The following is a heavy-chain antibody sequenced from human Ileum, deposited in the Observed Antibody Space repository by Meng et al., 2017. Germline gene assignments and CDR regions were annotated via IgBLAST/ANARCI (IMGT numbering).Heavy chain of an antibody. CDR3: ARGVSAAGLFDN. Sequence: QVQLQESGPGLVKVSQTLSLTCTVSGGSIGSAAYYWTWIRQHPATGLEWIGYIHYTGSTSYNPSLESRTSTSIDTSNNQFSLKVTSVTAADTAVYYCARGVSAAGLFDNWGPGTLVTV. J-gene: IGHJ4*02. D-gene: IGHD2-2*01. V-gene: IGHV4-31*03. CDR1: GGSIGSAAYY. CDR2: IHYTGST.